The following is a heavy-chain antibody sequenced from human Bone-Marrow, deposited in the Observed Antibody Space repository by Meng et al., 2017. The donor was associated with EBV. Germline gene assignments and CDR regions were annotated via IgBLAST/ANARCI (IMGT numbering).Heavy chain of an antibody. Sequence: QLQLQESGSGLVKPSPXLSLTCAVSGGSISTGDYSWSWIRQPPGKGLEWVGYIYHSGITYYNPSLKSRVTISVDRSKNLFSLKLSSVTAADTAVYYCARGRGGDFLGYFHHWGQGTLVTVSS. CDR1: GGSISTGDYS. J-gene: IGHJ1*01. CDR3: ARGRGGDFLGYFHH. CDR2: IYHSGIT. V-gene: IGHV4-30-2*01. D-gene: IGHD2-21*02.